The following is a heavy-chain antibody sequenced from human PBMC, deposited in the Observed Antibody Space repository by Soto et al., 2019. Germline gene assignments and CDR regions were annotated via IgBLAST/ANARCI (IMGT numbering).Heavy chain of an antibody. J-gene: IGHJ6*02. CDR1: GGSISSYY. Sequence: QVQLQESGPGLVKPSETLSLTCTVSGGSISSYYWSWIRQPPGKGLEWIGYIYYSGSTNYNPSLKSRVTISVDTSKNQFSLKLSSVTAADTAEYYCARESPANSYYYYGMDVWGQGTTVTVSS. CDR3: ARESPANSYYYYGMDV. V-gene: IGHV4-59*01. CDR2: IYYSGST.